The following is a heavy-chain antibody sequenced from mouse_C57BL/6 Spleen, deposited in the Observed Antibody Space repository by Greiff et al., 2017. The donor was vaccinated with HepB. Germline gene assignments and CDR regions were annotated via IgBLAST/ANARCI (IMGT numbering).Heavy chain of an antibody. J-gene: IGHJ4*01. CDR1: GYSFTGYY. D-gene: IGHD1-1*01. Sequence: EVQLQQSGPELVKPGASVKISCKASGYSFTGYYMNWVKQSPEKSLEWIGEINPSTGGTTYNQKFKAKATLTVDKSSSTAYMQLNSLTSEDSAVYYCASSDYYGSSYHYAMDYWGQGTSVTVSS. V-gene: IGHV1-42*01. CDR3: ASSDYYGSSYHYAMDY. CDR2: INPSTGGT.